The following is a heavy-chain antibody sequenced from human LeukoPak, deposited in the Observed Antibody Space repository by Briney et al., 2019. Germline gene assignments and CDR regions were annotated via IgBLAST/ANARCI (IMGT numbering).Heavy chain of an antibody. D-gene: IGHD2-21*02. CDR1: GGSISSSSYY. CDR3: ARLPRPCGGDCYSNAFDI. CDR2: IYYSGST. V-gene: IGHV4-39*01. Sequence: SETLSLTCTVSGGSISSSSYYWGWIRQPPGKGLEWIGSIYYSGSTYYNPSLKSRVSMFVDTSKNQFSLSLSSVTVADTALYYCARLPRPCGGDCYSNAFDIWGQGTKVTVS. J-gene: IGHJ3*02.